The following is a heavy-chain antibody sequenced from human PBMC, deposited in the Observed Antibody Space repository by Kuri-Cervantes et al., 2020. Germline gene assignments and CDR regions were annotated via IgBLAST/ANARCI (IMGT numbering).Heavy chain of an antibody. CDR1: GYTFTGYY. CDR3: ARGRNDYIWGRKKWFDP. CDR2: MNPNSGNT. Sequence: ASVKVSCKASGYTFTGYYMHWVRQAPGQGLEWMGWMNPNSGNTGYAQKFQGRVTMTRNTSISTAYMELSSLRSEDTAVYYCARGRNDYIWGRKKWFDPWGQGTLVTVSS. V-gene: IGHV1-8*02. D-gene: IGHD3-16*01. J-gene: IGHJ5*02.